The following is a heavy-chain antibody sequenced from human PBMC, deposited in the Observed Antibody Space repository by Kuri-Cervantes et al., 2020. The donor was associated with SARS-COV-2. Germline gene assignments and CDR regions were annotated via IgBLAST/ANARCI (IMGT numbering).Heavy chain of an antibody. CDR1: GFTFSSYA. D-gene: IGHD2/OR15-2a*01. V-gene: IGHV3-23*01. CDR2: ISWDGGST. Sequence: GGSLRLSCAASGFTFSSYAMSWVRQAPGKGLEWVSLISWDGGSTYYADSVKGRFTISRDNSKNSLYLQMNSLRAEDTAKYYCAKALGCCDSPRCYGMDVWGQGTTVTVSS. J-gene: IGHJ6*02. CDR3: AKALGCCDSPRCYGMDV.